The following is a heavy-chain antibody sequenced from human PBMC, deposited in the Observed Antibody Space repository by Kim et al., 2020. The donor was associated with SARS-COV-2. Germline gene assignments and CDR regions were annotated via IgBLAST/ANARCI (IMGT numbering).Heavy chain of an antibody. J-gene: IGHJ3*02. Sequence: SETLSLTCIVSGGSISSTSFYWVWLRQPPGLGLVWIGRICFSRSTYYNLSLQRLIPIAVDTFKNQFSLKLITVTATDTTVYYCARRSVSTIKGSFDILG. CDR1: GGSISSTSFY. CDR3: ARRSVSTIKGSFDI. D-gene: IGHD1-26*01. CDR2: ICFSRST. V-gene: IGHV4-39*01.